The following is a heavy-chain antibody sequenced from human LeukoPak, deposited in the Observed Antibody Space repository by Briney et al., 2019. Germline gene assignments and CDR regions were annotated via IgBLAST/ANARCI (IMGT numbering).Heavy chain of an antibody. CDR3: ARDTGDAFDI. J-gene: IGHJ3*02. CDR1: GGTFNSYT. Sequence: SVKVSCKASGGTFNSYTINWVRQAPGQGLEWMGGIIPILGTANYAQRFQGRVTITADESTSTAYMELSSLRSEDTAVYYCARDTGDAFDIWGQGTMVTVSS. CDR2: IIPILGTA. V-gene: IGHV1-69*13. D-gene: IGHD3-10*01.